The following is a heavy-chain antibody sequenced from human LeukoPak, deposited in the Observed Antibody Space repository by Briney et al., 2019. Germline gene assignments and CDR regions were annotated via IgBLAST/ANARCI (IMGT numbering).Heavy chain of an antibody. D-gene: IGHD3-10*01. V-gene: IGHV3-30*18. CDR3: AKDRGFSYASGSSELDY. CDR2: ISYDGSQK. J-gene: IGHJ4*02. CDR1: GXTFSGYG. Sequence: PGRSLRLSCAASGXTFSGYGMHWVRLAPGKGLEWVAVISYDGSQKYYADSVQGRFTISRDNSRNTVYLQMGSLRNEDTAIYYCAKDRGFSYASGSSELDYWGQGTPVTVSS.